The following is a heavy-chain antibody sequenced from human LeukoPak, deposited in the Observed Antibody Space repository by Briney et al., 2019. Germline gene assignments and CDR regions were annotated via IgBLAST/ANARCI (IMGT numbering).Heavy chain of an antibody. D-gene: IGHD2-15*01. V-gene: IGHV1-69*04. CDR2: VIPILGVP. CDR3: AREEGPTLLDY. CDR1: GGTFDIYA. J-gene: IGHJ4*02. Sequence: SVKVSCKSSGGTFDIYAISWVRQAPGQGLEWMGRVIPILGVPNYAQKFQGTVTITADTSTGTAYLELTSLRYEDTAIYYCAREEGPTLLDYWGQGTLVTVSS.